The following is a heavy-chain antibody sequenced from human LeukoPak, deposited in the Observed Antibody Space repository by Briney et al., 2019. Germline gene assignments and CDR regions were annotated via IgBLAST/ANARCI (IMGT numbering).Heavy chain of an antibody. Sequence: ASVKVSCKASGYTFTDYHLHWVRQAPGQGLEWMGWIDPKTGGTTSAQKFQGRVTMTRDTSTSTVYMELRSLRSEDTAVYYCARGPGPADDGGGYCFDYWGQGTLVTVSS. J-gene: IGHJ4*02. V-gene: IGHV1-2*02. CDR3: ARGPGPADDGGGYCFDY. CDR2: IDPKTGGT. CDR1: GYTFTDYH. D-gene: IGHD3-22*01.